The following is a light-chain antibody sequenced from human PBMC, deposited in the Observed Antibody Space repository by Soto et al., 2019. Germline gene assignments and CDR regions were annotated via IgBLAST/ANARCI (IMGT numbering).Light chain of an antibody. J-gene: IGKJ2*01. Sequence: EIVMTQSPATLSVSPGERVTLSCRASQDIRSSLAWYQQKPGQAPRLLIYGASIRATGVPATFSGSGSGTEFTLSISSLQSEHLGVYYCQQSYSTPYTFGQGTKLEIK. CDR2: GAS. V-gene: IGKV3-15*01. CDR3: QQSYSTPYT. CDR1: QDIRSS.